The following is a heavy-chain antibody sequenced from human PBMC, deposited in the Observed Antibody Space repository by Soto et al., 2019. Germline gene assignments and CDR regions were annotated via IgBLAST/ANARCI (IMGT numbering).Heavy chain of an antibody. Sequence: LQLVQSGPEVKKPGASVKVSCKASGLSYTSSAMQWVRQARGQRLEWIGWIVVGSDNTNYAPKFQERVTMTTNMSTSTCDMVLSSLRSEDTALYYCVAIRFHIFNGHYEDGYWGQGTLVTVSS. CDR3: VAIRFHIFNGHYEDGY. CDR2: IVVGSDNT. V-gene: IGHV1-58*02. CDR1: GLSYTSSA. J-gene: IGHJ4*02. D-gene: IGHD3-3*01.